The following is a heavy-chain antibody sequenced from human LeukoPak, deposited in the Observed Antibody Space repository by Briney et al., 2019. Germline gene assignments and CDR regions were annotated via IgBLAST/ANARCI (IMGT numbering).Heavy chain of an antibody. D-gene: IGHD6-13*01. J-gene: IGHJ6*03. CDR3: ARDANIAAAGYYYYYYTDV. CDR2: ISAYNGNT. Sequence: ASVKVSCKASGYTFTSYGISWVRQAPGQGLEWMGWISAYNGNTNYAQKLQGRVTMTTDTSTSTAYMELRSLRSDDTAVYYCARDANIAAAGYYYYYYTDVWGKGTTVTVSS. V-gene: IGHV1-18*01. CDR1: GYTFTSYG.